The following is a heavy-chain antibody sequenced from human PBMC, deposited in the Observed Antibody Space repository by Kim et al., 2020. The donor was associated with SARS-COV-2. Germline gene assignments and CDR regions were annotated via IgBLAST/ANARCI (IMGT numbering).Heavy chain of an antibody. V-gene: IGHV3-53*01. CDR3: ARWIADSGFDY. D-gene: IGHD2-15*01. J-gene: IGHJ4*02. CDR2: IHIGGNT. Sequence: GGSLRLSCAASGFTVNSNYMGWVRQAPGKGLEWVSAIHIGGNTYYADSVKGRLIISSDNSKNTLYLQMNSLRAGDTGVYFCARWIADSGFDYWGQGTLVTVSS. CDR1: GFTVNSNY.